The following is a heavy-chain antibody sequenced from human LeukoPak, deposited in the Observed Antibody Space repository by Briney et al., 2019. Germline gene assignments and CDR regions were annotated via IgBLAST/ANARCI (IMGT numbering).Heavy chain of an antibody. V-gene: IGHV1-69*05. J-gene: IGHJ4*02. Sequence: SVKVSCKASGGTFSSYAISWVRQAPGQGLEWMGGIIPIFGTANYAQKFQGRVTITTDESTSTAYMELSSLRSEDTAVYYCARGRRPYYYDSSGYYFPIYWGQGTLVTDSS. CDR1: GGTFSSYA. CDR3: ARGRRPYYYDSSGYYFPIY. D-gene: IGHD3-22*01. CDR2: IIPIFGTA.